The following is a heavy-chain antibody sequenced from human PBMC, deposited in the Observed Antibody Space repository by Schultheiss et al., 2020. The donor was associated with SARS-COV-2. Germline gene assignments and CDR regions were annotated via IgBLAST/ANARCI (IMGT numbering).Heavy chain of an antibody. Sequence: GGSLRLSCKGSGYSFTNYWIGWVRQMPGKGLEWMGIIYPGDSDTRYSPSFQGQVTISADKSISTAYLQWSSLKASDTAMYYCARHHCISTSCEGGIDYWGQGTLVTVSS. D-gene: IGHD2-2*01. CDR1: GYSFTNYW. CDR2: IYPGDSDT. CDR3: ARHHCISTSCEGGIDY. V-gene: IGHV5-51*01. J-gene: IGHJ4*02.